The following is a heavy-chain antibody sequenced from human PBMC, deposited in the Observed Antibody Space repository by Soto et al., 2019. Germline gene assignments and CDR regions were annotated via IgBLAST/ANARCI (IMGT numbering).Heavy chain of an antibody. Sequence: QVPLQQSSPGLVKPSQALSLTCDISGDSVSSNSAGWNWIRQTPSRGLEGLGRTYYKSKWDYTYAASVKSPITVSPDTSKNQFSLQLTSVTPEDTAVYYCARGSWDDVSGHYYMDVWDKGTTVTVSS. CDR1: GDSVSSNSAG. V-gene: IGHV6-1*01. J-gene: IGHJ6*03. CDR3: ARGSWDDVSGHYYMDV. CDR2: TYYKSKWDY. D-gene: IGHD1-1*01.